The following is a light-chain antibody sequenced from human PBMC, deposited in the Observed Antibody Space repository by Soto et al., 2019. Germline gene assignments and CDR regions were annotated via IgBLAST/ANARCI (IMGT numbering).Light chain of an antibody. CDR1: QGISTY. V-gene: IGKV1-9*01. Sequence: DIQLTQSPSFLSASVGDRVTITCRASQGISTYLAWYQQKSGKAPKLLLYVASTLQSGVPSRFSGSGSGTEFTVTISRLQPEDLATYYCQQLYSYPYTFGQGTKLEI. CDR2: VAS. J-gene: IGKJ2*01. CDR3: QQLYSYPYT.